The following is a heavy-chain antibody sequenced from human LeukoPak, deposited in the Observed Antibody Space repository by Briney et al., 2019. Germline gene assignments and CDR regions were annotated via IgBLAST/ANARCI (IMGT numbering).Heavy chain of an antibody. J-gene: IGHJ4*02. CDR3: ARRSYSSGYYYFDY. CDR2: INHSGST. Sequence: PSETLSLTCAVYGGSFSDYYWSWIRQPPGKGLEWIGEINHSGSTNYHPSLKSRVTISVDTSKSQFSLKLRSLTAADTAVYYCARRSYSSGYYYFDYWGQGTLVTVSS. CDR1: GGSFSDYY. V-gene: IGHV4-34*01. D-gene: IGHD3-22*01.